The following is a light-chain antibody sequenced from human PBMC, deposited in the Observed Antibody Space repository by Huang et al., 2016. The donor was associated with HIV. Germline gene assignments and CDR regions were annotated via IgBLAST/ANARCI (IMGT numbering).Light chain of an antibody. Sequence: DIVMTQSPLSLPVTPGEPASISCRSSQSLVHDNGYSYLDWYLQKPGQSPQVLIYMASGRAPGIPDRFSGGGSGTNFTLEINRVDAEDVGTYYCMQSLQGLTFGGGTRLEIK. V-gene: IGKV2-28*01. CDR1: QSLVHDNGYSY. CDR3: MQSLQGLT. CDR2: MAS. J-gene: IGKJ4*01.